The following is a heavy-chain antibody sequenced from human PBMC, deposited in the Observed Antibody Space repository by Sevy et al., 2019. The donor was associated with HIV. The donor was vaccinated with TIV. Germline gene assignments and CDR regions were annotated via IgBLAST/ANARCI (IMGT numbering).Heavy chain of an antibody. CDR3: ATDLEVVVPAVRKRGYYYYYGMDV. CDR2: FAPEDGET. J-gene: IGHJ6*02. Sequence: ASVKVSCKVSGYTLTELSMHWVRQAPGKGLEWMGGFAPEDGETIYAQKFQGRVTMTEDTSTDTAYMELSSLRSEDTAVYYCATDLEVVVPAVRKRGYYYYYGMDVWGQGTTVTVSS. D-gene: IGHD2-2*01. V-gene: IGHV1-24*01. CDR1: GYTLTELS.